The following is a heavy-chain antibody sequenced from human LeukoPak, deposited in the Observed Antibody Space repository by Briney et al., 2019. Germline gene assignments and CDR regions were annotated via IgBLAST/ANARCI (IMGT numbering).Heavy chain of an antibody. Sequence: GGTLRLSCAASGFTFSNYGMSWVRQAPGKGLEWVSAISGSGGTTYYADSVKGRFTISRDNSKNTLYLQINSLRAEDTGVYYCAKGPGTYFSYYYYMDVWGEGTTVTISS. CDR1: GFTFSNYG. V-gene: IGHV3-23*01. CDR2: ISGSGGTT. D-gene: IGHD3-10*01. J-gene: IGHJ6*03. CDR3: AKGPGTYFSYYYYMDV.